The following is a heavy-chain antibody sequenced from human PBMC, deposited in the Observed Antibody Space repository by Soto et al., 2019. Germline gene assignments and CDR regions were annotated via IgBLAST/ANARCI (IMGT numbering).Heavy chain of an antibody. CDR2: ISYDGSHK. Sequence: QVQLVESGGGVVQPGRSLRLSCAASGFTFSHYGMNWVRQAPGKGLEWVALISYDGSHKHYEDSVKGRFTISRDNSDNTLYLQMSSLTTEDTAVYYCAEGSVLGYCTGGSCYGDAFDIWGQGTMVTVSS. CDR1: GFTFSHYG. D-gene: IGHD2-15*01. V-gene: IGHV3-30*18. CDR3: AEGSVLGYCTGGSCYGDAFDI. J-gene: IGHJ3*02.